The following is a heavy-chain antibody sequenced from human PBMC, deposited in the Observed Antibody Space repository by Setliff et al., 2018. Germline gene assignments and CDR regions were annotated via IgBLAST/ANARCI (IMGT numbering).Heavy chain of an antibody. J-gene: IGHJ6*03. V-gene: IGHV4-59*01. D-gene: IGHD6-19*01. CDR1: GDSISRDY. CDR3: ASAPPSSGWKPRGYYYYYMDV. Sequence: SETLSLTCTVSGDSISRDYWSWIRQPPGKGLEWIGYIQNGGNTKYNPSLGSRVTISLDTSKNQFSLKLSSVTAADTAVYYCASAPPSSGWKPRGYYYYYMDVWGKGTTVTVSS. CDR2: IQNGGNT.